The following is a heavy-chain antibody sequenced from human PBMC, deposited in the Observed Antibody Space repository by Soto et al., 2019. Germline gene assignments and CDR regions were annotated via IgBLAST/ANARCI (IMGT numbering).Heavy chain of an antibody. V-gene: IGHV3-23*01. CDR2: ISGSAGRT. J-gene: IGHJ6*02. CDR1: GFTFTSYA. D-gene: IGHD2-2*01. CDR3: AKVTSARVFYFGLDV. Sequence: GGSLSLSCAASGFTFTSYAMSWVRQAPGKGLEWVAIISGSAGRTYYADSVKGRFTISRDNSKNTLYLQMNSLRADDTAVYYCAKVTSARVFYFGLDVWGQGTRVTVSS.